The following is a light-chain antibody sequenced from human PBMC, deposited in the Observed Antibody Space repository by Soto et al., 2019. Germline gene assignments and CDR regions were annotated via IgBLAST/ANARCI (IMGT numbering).Light chain of an antibody. CDR1: SSDVGGYNY. J-gene: IGLJ1*01. Sequence: QSVLTQPASVSGSPGQSITISCTGTSSDVGGYNYVSWYQQHPGKVPKLMTYDVSNRPSGVSNRFSGSKSGNTASLTISGLQPEDEADYYCSSYISGSTLVFGTGTKLTVL. CDR2: DVS. CDR3: SSYISGSTLV. V-gene: IGLV2-14*01.